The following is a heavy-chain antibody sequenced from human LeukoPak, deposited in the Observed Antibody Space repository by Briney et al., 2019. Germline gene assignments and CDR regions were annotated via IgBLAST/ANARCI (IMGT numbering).Heavy chain of an antibody. Sequence: GASVKVSCKASGYTFTGYFIHWVRQAPGQGLEWMGWINPNSGGTNYAQDFHGRVTMTRDTSISTAYMELSRLRSDDTAVYYCARAGDSGNLAWGRGTLVTVSS. CDR1: GYTFTGYF. CDR2: INPNSGGT. V-gene: IGHV1-2*02. J-gene: IGHJ5*02. CDR3: ARAGDSGNLA. D-gene: IGHD1-26*01.